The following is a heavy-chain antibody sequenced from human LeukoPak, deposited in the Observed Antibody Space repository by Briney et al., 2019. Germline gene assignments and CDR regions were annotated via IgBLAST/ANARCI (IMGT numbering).Heavy chain of an antibody. CDR2: ISGSGGST. CDR3: AKDLGYSSGRGLDY. Sequence: PGGSLRLSCAASGFTFSSYAMSWVRQAPGQGLEWVSAISGSGGSTYYADSVKGRFTISRDNSKNTLYLQMNSLRAEDTAVYYCAKDLGYSSGRGLDYWGQGTLVTASS. CDR1: GFTFSSYA. D-gene: IGHD6-19*01. V-gene: IGHV3-23*01. J-gene: IGHJ4*02.